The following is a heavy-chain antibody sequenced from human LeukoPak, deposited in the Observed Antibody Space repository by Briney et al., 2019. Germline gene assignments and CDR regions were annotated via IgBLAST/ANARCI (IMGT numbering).Heavy chain of an antibody. D-gene: IGHD6-19*01. J-gene: IGHJ4*02. Sequence: GESLKISCKGSGYSFTSYWIGWVRQMPGKGLEWMGNIYPGDSDTRYSPSFQGQVTISADKSISTAYLQWSSLKASDTAMYYCARRRAVAGLVYYFDYWGQGTLVTVSS. V-gene: IGHV5-51*01. CDR3: ARRRAVAGLVYYFDY. CDR1: GYSFTSYW. CDR2: IYPGDSDT.